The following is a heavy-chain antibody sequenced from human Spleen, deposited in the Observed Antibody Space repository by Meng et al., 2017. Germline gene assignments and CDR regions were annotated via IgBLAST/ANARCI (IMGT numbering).Heavy chain of an antibody. D-gene: IGHD4-17*01. CDR3: ARGGDDYGRHNWFDP. J-gene: IGHJ5*02. Sequence: QGQLTGQGPDLVKSSQTRALTGTVSGGSINSGGYYWSWIRQHPGKRLEWIGCIYYSGSTFYNLSLKSRLTISVDTSNNQFSLKLSSVTAADTAVYYCARGGDDYGRHNWFDPWGQGTLVTVSS. CDR2: IYYSGST. CDR1: GGSINSGGYY. V-gene: IGHV4-31*03.